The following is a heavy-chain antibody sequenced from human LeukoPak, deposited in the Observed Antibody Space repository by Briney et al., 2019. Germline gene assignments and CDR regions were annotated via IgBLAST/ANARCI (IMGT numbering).Heavy chain of an antibody. CDR1: GFTFDDYA. CDR3: AKDLLRDYYDSSGRFDY. V-gene: IGHV3-9*03. J-gene: IGHJ4*02. D-gene: IGHD3-22*01. CDR2: ISWNSGSI. Sequence: PGGSLRLSCAASGFTFDDYAMHWVRQAPGKGLDWVSGISWNSGSIGYADSVKGRFTISRDNAKNSLYLQMNSLRAEDMALYYCAKDLLRDYYDSSGRFDYWGQGTLVTVSS.